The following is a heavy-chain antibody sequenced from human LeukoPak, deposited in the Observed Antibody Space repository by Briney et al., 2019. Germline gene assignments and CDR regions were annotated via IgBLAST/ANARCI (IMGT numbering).Heavy chain of an antibody. CDR1: GFTFDDYA. CDR3: AKDMGWYYYDSSGSKGFDY. D-gene: IGHD3-22*01. Sequence: QPGGSLRLSCAASGFTFDDYAMHWVRQAPGKGQEWVSGISWNSGSIGYADSVKGRFTISRDNAKNSLYLQMNSLRAEDTALYYCAKDMGWYYYDSSGSKGFDYWGQGTLVTVSS. V-gene: IGHV3-9*01. CDR2: ISWNSGSI. J-gene: IGHJ4*02.